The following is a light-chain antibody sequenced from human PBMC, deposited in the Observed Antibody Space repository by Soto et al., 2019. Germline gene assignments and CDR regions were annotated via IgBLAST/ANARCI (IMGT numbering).Light chain of an antibody. V-gene: IGLV2-14*03. Sequence: QSALTQPASVSASPGQSITISCTGTSSDIGAYNSVSWYQQHPGEAPQLTIYDVSYRPSGISSRFSGSKSGNTASLTVSGLQADDDADYYCASYTTGRIRVFGGGTKLTVL. J-gene: IGLJ2*01. CDR2: DVS. CDR1: SSDIGAYNS. CDR3: ASYTTGRIRV.